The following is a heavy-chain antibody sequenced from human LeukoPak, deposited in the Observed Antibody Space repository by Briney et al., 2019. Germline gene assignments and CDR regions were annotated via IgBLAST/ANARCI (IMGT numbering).Heavy chain of an antibody. CDR2: IYPGDSDT. CDR3: ACSYYFDSSGYFRRPNDAFDI. CDR1: GYSFTSYW. J-gene: IGHJ3*02. V-gene: IGHV5-51*01. D-gene: IGHD3-22*01. Sequence: GESLKISCKGSGYSFTSYWIGWVRQMPGKGLEWMGIIYPGDSDTTYSPSFQGRVTISADKAISTAYLQWSSLKASDTAMYYCACSYYFDSSGYFRRPNDAFDIWGPGTMVTVSS.